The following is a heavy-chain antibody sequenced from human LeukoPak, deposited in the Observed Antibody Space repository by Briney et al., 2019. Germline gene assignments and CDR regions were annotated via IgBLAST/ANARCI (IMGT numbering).Heavy chain of an antibody. CDR2: IISSGTTI. CDR1: GFTFSDYY. D-gene: IGHD3-22*01. J-gene: IGHJ4*02. Sequence: GGSLRLSCAAPGFTFSDYYMTWIRQAPGKGLEWLSYIISSGTTIYYADSVKGRFTVSRDNAKNSLYLQVNSLRAEDTAVYYCARHSSGWSFDYWGQGTLVTFSS. V-gene: IGHV3-11*04. CDR3: ARHSSGWSFDY.